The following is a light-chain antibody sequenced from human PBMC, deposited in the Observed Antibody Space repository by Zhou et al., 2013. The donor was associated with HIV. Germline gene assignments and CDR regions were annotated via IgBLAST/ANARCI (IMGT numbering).Light chain of an antibody. CDR2: DAS. J-gene: IGKJ4*02. Sequence: DIQMTQSPSSLSASVGDRVTITCQASQDINTYLNWYQQKPGKARKLLIYDASNLETGVPSRFSGSGSGTDFTLTISGLQPEDSATYYCQQYNGYPLTFGGGTKVEIK. V-gene: IGKV1-33*01. CDR1: QDINTY. CDR3: QQYNGYPLT.